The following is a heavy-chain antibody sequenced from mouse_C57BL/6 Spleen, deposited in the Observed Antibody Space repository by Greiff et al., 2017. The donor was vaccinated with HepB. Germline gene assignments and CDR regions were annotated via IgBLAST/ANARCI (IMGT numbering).Heavy chain of an antibody. V-gene: IGHV1-81*01. J-gene: IGHJ2*01. Sequence: QVHVKQSGAELARPGASVKLSCKASGYTFTSYGISWVKQRTGQGLEWIGEIYPRSGNTYYNEKFKGKATLTADKSSSTAYMELRSLTSEDSAVYFCARSDGYYGNWGQGTTLTVSS. CDR1: GYTFTSYG. D-gene: IGHD2-3*01. CDR2: IYPRSGNT. CDR3: ARSDGYYGN.